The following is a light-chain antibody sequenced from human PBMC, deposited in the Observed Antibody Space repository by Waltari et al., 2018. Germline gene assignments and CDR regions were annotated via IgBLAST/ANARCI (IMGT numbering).Light chain of an antibody. Sequence: AIRMTQSPSSFSASTGDRVTITCRACQGISSYLAWYQQKPGKAPKLLIYAASTLQSGVPSRFSGSGSGTDFTLTISCLQSEDFATYYCQQYYSYPRTFGGGTKVEIK. V-gene: IGKV1-8*01. J-gene: IGKJ4*01. CDR3: QQYYSYPRT. CDR1: QGISSY. CDR2: AAS.